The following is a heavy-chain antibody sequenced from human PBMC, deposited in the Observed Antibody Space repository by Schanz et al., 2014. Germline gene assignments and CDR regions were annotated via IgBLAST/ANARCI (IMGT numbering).Heavy chain of an antibody. CDR1: GFTFSDYW. D-gene: IGHD3-10*01. V-gene: IGHV3-7*02. J-gene: IGHJ4*02. CDR2: IKHDGSVK. Sequence: EVQLVESGGGLVQPGGSLRLSCTASGFTFSDYWMSWVRQDPGKGPGWVANIKHDGSVKDYVDSVEGRFTISRDNAKRSLFRQMNSLRVEDTAVYRCVSSGSYSSYAFWGQGTLVIVSS. CDR3: VSSGSYSSYAF.